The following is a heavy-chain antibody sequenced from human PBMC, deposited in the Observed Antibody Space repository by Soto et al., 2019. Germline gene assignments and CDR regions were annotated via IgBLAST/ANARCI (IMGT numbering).Heavy chain of an antibody. V-gene: IGHV1-3*01. J-gene: IGHJ3*01. D-gene: IGHD5-18*01. CDR3: ARDIQSVGPRANDAFDV. Sequence: QVQLVQSGAELKKPGASVNISCTASGFTFSDNRINWVRQVPGQGLEGMGWLNPDTGNTRSSETFQGRVTISRHPSASIAYLELSGLENEDTALYFCARDIQSVGPRANDAFDVWGQGTMITVSS. CDR2: LNPDTGNT. CDR1: GFTFSDNR.